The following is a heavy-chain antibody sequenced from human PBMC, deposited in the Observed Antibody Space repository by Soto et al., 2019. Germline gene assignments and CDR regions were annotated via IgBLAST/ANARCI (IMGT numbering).Heavy chain of an antibody. CDR1: GFTFSNFG. CDR3: AKGGMIDGDSWDWFDP. J-gene: IGHJ5*02. Sequence: QGQLVESGGGVVQPGRSLRLPCAASGFTFSNFGMHWVRQAPGKGLEWVAVISYDGSNKYYADSVKGRFTISRDNSKNTLYGQMNSLRAEDTAVYYGAKGGMIDGDSWDWFDPLGLGTLVTGSS. CDR2: ISYDGSNK. V-gene: IGHV3-30*18. D-gene: IGHD4-17*01.